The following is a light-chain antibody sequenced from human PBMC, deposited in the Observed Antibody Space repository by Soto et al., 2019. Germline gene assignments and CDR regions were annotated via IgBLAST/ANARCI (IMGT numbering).Light chain of an antibody. V-gene: IGLV2-14*01. CDR2: DVS. Sequence: HSALTQPASVSGSPGQSITISCTGTSSDVGGYNYVSWYQQHPGKAPKLMIYDVSNRPSGVSNRFSGSKSGNTASLTISGLQAEDEADYYCSSYTSSSTFEVFGTGTKVTVL. J-gene: IGLJ1*01. CDR3: SSYTSSSTFEV. CDR1: SSDVGGYNY.